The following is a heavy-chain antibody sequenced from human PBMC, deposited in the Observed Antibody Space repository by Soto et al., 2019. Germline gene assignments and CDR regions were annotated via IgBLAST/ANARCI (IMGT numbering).Heavy chain of an antibody. D-gene: IGHD3-22*01. CDR2: ISSSSSYI. Sequence: PGGSLRLSCAASGFTFSSYSMNWVRQAPGKGLEWVSSISSSSSYIYYADSVKGRFTISRDNAKNSLYLQMNSLRAEDTAVYYCARDNPWLLPHFDYWGQGTLVTVSS. J-gene: IGHJ4*02. V-gene: IGHV3-21*01. CDR3: ARDNPWLLPHFDY. CDR1: GFTFSSYS.